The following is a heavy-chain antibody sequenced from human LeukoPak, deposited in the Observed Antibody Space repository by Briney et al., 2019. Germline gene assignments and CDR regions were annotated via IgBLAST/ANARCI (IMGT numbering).Heavy chain of an antibody. D-gene: IGHD5-24*01. CDR3: ARDVGRDGYNFPIFHYYYYYGMDV. CDR2: IIPIFGTA. CDR1: GGTFSSYA. V-gene: IGHV1-69*13. J-gene: IGHJ6*02. Sequence: ASVKVSFEASGGTFSSYAISWVRQAPGQGLEWMGGIIPIFGTANYAQKFQGRVTITADESTSTAYMELSSLRSEDTAVYYCARDVGRDGYNFPIFHYYYYYGMDVWGQGTTVTVSS.